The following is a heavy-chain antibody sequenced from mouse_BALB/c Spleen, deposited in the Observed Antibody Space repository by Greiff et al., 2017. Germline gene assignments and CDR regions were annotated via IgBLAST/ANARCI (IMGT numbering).Heavy chain of an antibody. J-gene: IGHJ1*01. V-gene: IGHV1S135*01. CDR2: IDPFNGGT. CDR1: GYSFTSYY. Sequence: EVQLQESGPELMKPGASVKISCKASGYSFTSYYMHWVKQSHGKSLEWIGYIDPFNGGTSYNQKFKGKATLTVDKSSSTAYMHLSSLTSEDSAVYYCAKPPRYDYESYWYFDVWGAGTTVTVSS. D-gene: IGHD2-4*01. CDR3: AKPPRYDYESYWYFDV.